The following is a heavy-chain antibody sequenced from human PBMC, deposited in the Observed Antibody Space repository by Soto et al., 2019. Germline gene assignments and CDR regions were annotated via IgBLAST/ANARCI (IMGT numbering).Heavy chain of an antibody. J-gene: IGHJ4*02. CDR1: GDSVSGNSAA. CDR3: AREFPYYVRSARCLDY. D-gene: IGHD3-16*01. Sequence: SQTLSLTCAISGDSVSGNSAAWNWIRQSPSRGLEWLGRTYYRSRWYNDYAVPVKSRITVTPDTSKNQFSLHLNSVTPEDTAVYYCAREFPYYVRSARCLDYWGPGALVTVSS. CDR2: TYYRSRWYN. V-gene: IGHV6-1*01.